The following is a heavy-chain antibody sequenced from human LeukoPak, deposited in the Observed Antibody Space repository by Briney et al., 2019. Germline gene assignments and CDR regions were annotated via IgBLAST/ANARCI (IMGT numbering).Heavy chain of an antibody. J-gene: IGHJ4*02. CDR1: GFTFRSYW. CDR3: VRDDGYYYGSGTYYRH. D-gene: IGHD3-10*01. Sequence: GGSLRLSCAASGFTFRSYWMHWVRQAPGKGLVWVSHISGDESRTTYADSVQGRFTISRDSAKNTLYLQMNSLRVEDTAVYYCVRDDGYYYGSGTYYRHWGQGTLVTVSS. CDR2: ISGDESRT. V-gene: IGHV3-74*01.